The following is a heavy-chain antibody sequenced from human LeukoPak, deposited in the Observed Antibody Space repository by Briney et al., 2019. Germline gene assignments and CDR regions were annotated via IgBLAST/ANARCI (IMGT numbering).Heavy chain of an antibody. V-gene: IGHV1-3*01. CDR1: GYTFTNYA. CDR3: ARDHDYDYLWGSYRYDLGFDY. D-gene: IGHD3-16*02. Sequence: ASVKVSCKASGYTFTNYAIHWARQAPGQRLEWMGWISAGNGNTKYSQKFQGRVTITRDTSASTVYMDLSSLRSEDTAVYYCARDHDYDYLWGSYRYDLGFDYWGQGTLVTVSS. CDR2: ISAGNGNT. J-gene: IGHJ4*02.